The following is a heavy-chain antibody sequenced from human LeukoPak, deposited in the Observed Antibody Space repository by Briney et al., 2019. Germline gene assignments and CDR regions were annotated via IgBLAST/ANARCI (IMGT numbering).Heavy chain of an antibody. CDR1: GFTFSSYG. CDR2: ISYDGSNK. D-gene: IGHD2-21*01. J-gene: IGHJ6*02. V-gene: IGHV3-30*18. Sequence: PGGSLRLSCAASGFTFSSYGMHWVRQAPGKGLEWVAVISYDGSNKYYADSVKGRFTISRDNSKNTLYLQMNSLRAEDTAVYYCAKEMLLYYYGMDVWGQGTTVTVSS. CDR3: AKEMLLYYYGMDV.